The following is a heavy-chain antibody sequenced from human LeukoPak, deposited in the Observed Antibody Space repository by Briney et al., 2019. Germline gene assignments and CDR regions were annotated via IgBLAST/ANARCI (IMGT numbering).Heavy chain of an antibody. CDR3: ARGFSGYDLGAFYYFDY. J-gene: IGHJ4*02. CDR1: GYTFTGYY. Sequence: ASVKVSCKASGYTFTGYYMHWVRQAPGQGLEWMGWINPNSGGTNYAQKLQGRVTMTTDTSTSTAYMELRSLRSDDTAVYYCARGFSGYDLGAFYYFDYWGQGTLVTVSS. V-gene: IGHV1-2*02. CDR2: INPNSGGT. D-gene: IGHD5-12*01.